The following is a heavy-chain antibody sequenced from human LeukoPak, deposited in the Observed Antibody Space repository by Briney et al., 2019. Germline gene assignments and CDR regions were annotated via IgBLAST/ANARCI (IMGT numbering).Heavy chain of an antibody. J-gene: IGHJ3*01. CDR3: AKAGVRYFDSSGLYAFDF. CDR2: IYYSGST. D-gene: IGHD3-22*01. V-gene: IGHV4-39*01. Sequence: SETLSLTGAVSSGSISGSSYYWAWIRQPPGKGLEWIGTIYYSGSTYHNPSLKSRVTMSVDTSRNQFSLKLSSVDAADTAVYYCAKAGVRYFDSSGLYAFDFWGQGTTVTVSS. CDR1: SGSISGSSYY.